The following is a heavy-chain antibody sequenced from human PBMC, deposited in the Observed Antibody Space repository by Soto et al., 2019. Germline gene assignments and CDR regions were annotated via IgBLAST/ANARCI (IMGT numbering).Heavy chain of an antibody. J-gene: IGHJ6*03. CDR3: ARISPSTIFGAGYYMDV. V-gene: IGHV4-59*08. Sequence: QVQLQESGPGLVKPSETLSLTCTVSGGSISSYYWSWIRQRPGKGLEWVGYIYYSGSTNYNPSLKSRVTRSVDTSKNQFSLKLSSVTAADTAVYYCARISPSTIFGAGYYMDVWGKGTTVTVSS. D-gene: IGHD3-3*01. CDR1: GGSISSYY. CDR2: IYYSGST.